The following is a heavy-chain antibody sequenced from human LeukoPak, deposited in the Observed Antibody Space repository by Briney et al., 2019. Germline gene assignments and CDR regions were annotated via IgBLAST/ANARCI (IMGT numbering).Heavy chain of an antibody. CDR3: ARDVDTAMVHFDY. J-gene: IGHJ4*02. D-gene: IGHD5-18*01. CDR2: ISSSSSYI. V-gene: IGHV3-21*01. CDR1: GFTFSSYS. Sequence: GGSLRLSCAASGFTFSSYSMNWVRQAPGKGLECVSSISSSSSYIYYADSVTGRYTISRDNAKNSLYLQMNSLRAEYTAVYYCARDVDTAMVHFDYWGQGTLVTVSS.